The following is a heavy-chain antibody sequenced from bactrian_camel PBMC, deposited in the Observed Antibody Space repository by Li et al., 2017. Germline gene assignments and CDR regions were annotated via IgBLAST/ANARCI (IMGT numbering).Heavy chain of an antibody. Sequence: DVQLVESGGGSVQAGGSLRLSCAAAGITVTDKCMGWFRQAPGKEREGVAAIDPRYGRTFYADSVKGRFSISKDNAANTYYLQMDSLRPEDSAMYYCAAGPADLSDLALNLDPDGYNYWGQGTQVTVS. V-gene: IGHV3S40*01. D-gene: IGHD1*01. CDR1: GITVTDKC. CDR2: IDPRYGRT. CDR3: AAGPADLSDLALNLDPDGYNY. J-gene: IGHJ4*01.